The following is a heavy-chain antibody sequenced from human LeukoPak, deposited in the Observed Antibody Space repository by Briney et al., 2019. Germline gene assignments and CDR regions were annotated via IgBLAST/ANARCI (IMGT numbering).Heavy chain of an antibody. D-gene: IGHD5-24*01. J-gene: IGHJ3*02. V-gene: IGHV4-59*01. CDR1: GVSISSYY. CDR2: IYYSGST. Sequence: ASETLSLTCTVSGVSISSYYWSWIRQPPGKGLEWIGYIYYSGSTNYNPSLKSRVTISVDTSKNQFSLKLSSVTAADTAVYYCAIGGRGTERWLQFRAFDIWGQGTMVTVSS. CDR3: AIGGRGTERWLQFRAFDI.